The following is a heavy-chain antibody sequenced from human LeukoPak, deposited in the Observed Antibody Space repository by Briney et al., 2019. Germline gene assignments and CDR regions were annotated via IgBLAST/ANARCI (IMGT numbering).Heavy chain of an antibody. CDR1: GYSISSGYY. J-gene: IGHJ4*02. D-gene: IGHD3-10*01. Sequence: PSETLSLTCTVSGYSISSGYYWGWIRQPPGKGLEWIGEINHSGSTNYNPSLKSRVTISVDTSKNQFSLKLSSVTAADTAVYYCARSPYYGSGSYYTYWGQGTLVTVSS. V-gene: IGHV4-38-2*02. CDR3: ARSPYYGSGSYYTY. CDR2: INHSGST.